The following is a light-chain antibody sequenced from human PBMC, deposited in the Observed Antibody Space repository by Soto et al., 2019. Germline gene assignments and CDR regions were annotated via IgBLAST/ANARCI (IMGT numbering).Light chain of an antibody. Sequence: QSALTQPPSATGSPGQSVTISCTGTSSDVGGYSSVAWFQHHPGKAPKLMIYEVSKRPSGVPDRLSGSKSGNTASLTVSGLQAEDEADYYCISYAGSNNYVFGTGTKLTVL. V-gene: IGLV2-8*01. CDR3: ISYAGSNNYV. J-gene: IGLJ1*01. CDR2: EVS. CDR1: SSDVGGYSS.